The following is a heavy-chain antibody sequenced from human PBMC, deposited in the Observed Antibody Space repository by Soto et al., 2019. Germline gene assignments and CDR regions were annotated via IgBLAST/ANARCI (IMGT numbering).Heavy chain of an antibody. CDR1: GYTYISYV. CDR3: ARVVPGAEAWFGP. J-gene: IGHJ5*02. D-gene: IGHD2-2*01. Sequence: GASVKVSCKVAGYTYISYVMHWVRQAPGRGLEWMGWINPANSNTQYSETFQGKVTITWETSATTAYLEMSSLRSDDTAVYYCARVVPGAEAWFGPWGQGTLVIVSS. V-gene: IGHV1-3*01. CDR2: INPANSNT.